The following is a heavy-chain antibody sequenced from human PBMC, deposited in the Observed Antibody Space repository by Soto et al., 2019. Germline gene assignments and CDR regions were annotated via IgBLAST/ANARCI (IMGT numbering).Heavy chain of an antibody. CDR2: IYYSGST. V-gene: IGHV4-39*01. J-gene: IGHJ4*02. Sequence: SETLSLTCTVSGGSISSSSYYWGWIRQPPGKGLEWIGSIYYSGSTYYNPSLKSRVTISVDTSKNQFSLKLSSVTAADTAAYYCARTRLGELSFDYWGQGTLVTVSS. D-gene: IGHD3-16*02. CDR1: GGSISSSSYY. CDR3: ARTRLGELSFDY.